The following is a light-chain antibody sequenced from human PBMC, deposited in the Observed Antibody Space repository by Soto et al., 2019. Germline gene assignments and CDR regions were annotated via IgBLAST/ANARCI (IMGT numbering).Light chain of an antibody. CDR2: LAS. CDR3: QQYYSSPWT. J-gene: IGKJ1*01. Sequence: DTVMTQSPESLAVSLGEGATISCKSSQSVLSSSNNKNYLSWYQLKPGQPPRLLIYLASTRESGVPDRFSGSGSGTHFTLTISSLQAEDVGLYYCQQYYSSPWTFGKGTKVEIK. V-gene: IGKV4-1*01. CDR1: QSVLSSSNNKNY.